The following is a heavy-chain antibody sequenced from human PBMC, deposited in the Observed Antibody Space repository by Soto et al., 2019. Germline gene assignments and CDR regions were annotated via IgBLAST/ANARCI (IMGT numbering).Heavy chain of an antibody. J-gene: IGHJ6*02. CDR3: AYLPCSGGSCYWFSFSGMDV. CDR2: IYWDDDK. Sequence: QITLKESDPTLLKPTQTLTLTCTFSGFSLSTSGVGVAWIRQPPGKALAWLALIYWDDDKRYRPSLESRLTITKDISKNQVVITMTNMDSVDTATYYCAYLPCSGGSCYWFSFSGMDVWGQGTAVTVSS. CDR1: GFSLSTSGVG. D-gene: IGHD2-15*01. V-gene: IGHV2-5*02.